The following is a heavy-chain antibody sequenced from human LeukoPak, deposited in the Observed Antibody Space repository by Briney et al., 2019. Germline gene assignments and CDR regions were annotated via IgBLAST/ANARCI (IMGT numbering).Heavy chain of an antibody. Sequence: ASVKVSCTASGYTFTGYYMHWVRQAPGQGLEWMGWINPNSGGTNYAQKFQGRVTMTRDTSISTAYMELSSLRSDDTAVYYCARSSVTSAPLVWFDPWGQGTLVTVSS. V-gene: IGHV1-2*02. CDR1: GYTFTGYY. D-gene: IGHD2-8*02. CDR3: ARSSVTSAPLVWFDP. CDR2: INPNSGGT. J-gene: IGHJ5*02.